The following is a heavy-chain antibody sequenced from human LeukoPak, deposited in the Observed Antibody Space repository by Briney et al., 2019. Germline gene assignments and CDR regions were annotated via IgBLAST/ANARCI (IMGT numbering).Heavy chain of an antibody. J-gene: IGHJ6*03. D-gene: IGHD5-18*01. CDR3: ARGRTAITPTGWYMDV. Sequence: PSETLSLTCTVSGGSISSDNYYWGWIRQPPGKGLEWIGSIYYSGTTYYNPSLKSRVTISVDTSKNQFSLKLSSVTAADTAVYYCARGRTAITPTGWYMDVWGKGTTVTVSS. V-gene: IGHV4-39*07. CDR2: IYYSGTT. CDR1: GGSISSDNYY.